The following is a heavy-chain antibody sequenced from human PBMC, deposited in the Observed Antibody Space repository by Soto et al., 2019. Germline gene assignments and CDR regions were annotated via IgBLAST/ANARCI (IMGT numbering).Heavy chain of an antibody. CDR2: IYYSGST. Sequence: QLQLRESGPGLVKPSETLSLTCSVSGGSITSSGYYWGWIRQPPGKGLEWIGNIYYSGSTYYNPSLKGRVTMSVDTSPIRFALTLSSVTAADTAVYFCARHVMTGTYNYSCSGLDVWGQGTTVTVSS. D-gene: IGHD3-9*01. CDR1: GGSITSSGYY. J-gene: IGHJ6*02. CDR3: ARHVMTGTYNYSCSGLDV. V-gene: IGHV4-39*01.